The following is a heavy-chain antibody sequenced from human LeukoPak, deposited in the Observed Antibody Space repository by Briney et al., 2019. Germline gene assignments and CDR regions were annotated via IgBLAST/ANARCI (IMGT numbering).Heavy chain of an antibody. Sequence: ASAKVSCKASGYTFTSYYMHWVRQAPGQGLEWMGIINPSGGSTSYAQKFQGRVTMTRDTSTSTVYMELSSLRSEDTAVYYCARAPPDDSSGTDAFDIWGQGTMVTVSS. D-gene: IGHD3-22*01. J-gene: IGHJ3*02. V-gene: IGHV1-46*01. CDR1: GYTFTSYY. CDR2: INPSGGST. CDR3: ARAPPDDSSGTDAFDI.